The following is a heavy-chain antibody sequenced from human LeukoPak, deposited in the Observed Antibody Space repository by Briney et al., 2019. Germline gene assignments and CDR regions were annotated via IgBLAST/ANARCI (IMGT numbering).Heavy chain of an antibody. J-gene: IGHJ4*02. CDR1: GDSFTSYG. D-gene: IGHD5-18*01. Sequence: GESLNISCRASGDSFTSYGSGWVRRMPGRVLEWMGISYPGDSDTGSSTSVQGQVTISAEKSISTDYLQWSRLQASDTAMYYCARPRVRLWSFDYWGQGTLVTVSS. V-gene: IGHV5-51*01. CDR3: ARPRVRLWSFDY. CDR2: SYPGDSDT.